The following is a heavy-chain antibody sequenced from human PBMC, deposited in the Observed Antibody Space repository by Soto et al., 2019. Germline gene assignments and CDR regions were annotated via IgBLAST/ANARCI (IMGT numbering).Heavy chain of an antibody. Sequence: EVQLVESGGGLVQPGGSLRLSCAASGFILSSYWMHWVRQVPGKGLVWVSRLHSDGSTTTYAGSVKGRFTISRDNSKNTLYLQMNSLRAEDTAVYYCARDLGITIFGVVAWGQGTLVTVSS. CDR1: GFILSSYW. CDR2: LHSDGSTT. CDR3: ARDLGITIFGVVA. J-gene: IGHJ5*02. V-gene: IGHV3-74*03. D-gene: IGHD3-3*01.